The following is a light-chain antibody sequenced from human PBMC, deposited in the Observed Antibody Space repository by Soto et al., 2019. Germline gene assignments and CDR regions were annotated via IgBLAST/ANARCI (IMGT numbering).Light chain of an antibody. Sequence: SVRAQAASAYGTPGQRVTLSCSGSSSNIGSNTVSWYQQLPGTAPKLLIYSNNQRPSGVPDRFSGSKSGTSASLAIGGLQSEDEGDYYCATWDDSLNGHVFGTGTKVTVL. CDR2: SNN. J-gene: IGLJ1*01. V-gene: IGLV1-44*01. CDR3: ATWDDSLNGHV. CDR1: SSNIGSNT.